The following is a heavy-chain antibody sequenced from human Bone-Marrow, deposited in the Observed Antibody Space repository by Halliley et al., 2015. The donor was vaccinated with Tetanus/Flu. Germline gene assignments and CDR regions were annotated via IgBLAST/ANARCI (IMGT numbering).Heavy chain of an antibody. V-gene: IGHV3-74*01. CDR3: ARDKELERGFDY. CDR2: ISTDGTRT. Sequence: LSLTCAASGFTFSTYWIHWVRQPPGRGLVWVSRISTDGTRTTYADSVTGRFTISRDNAKNTVYLQMNSLRAEDTAVYYCARDKELERGFDYWGQGTLVTVSS. D-gene: IGHD1-1*01. CDR1: GFTFSTYW. J-gene: IGHJ4*02.